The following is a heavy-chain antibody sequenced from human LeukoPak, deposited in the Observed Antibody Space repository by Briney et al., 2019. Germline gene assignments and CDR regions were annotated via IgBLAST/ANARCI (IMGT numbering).Heavy chain of an antibody. CDR3: ARRSGSYDAFDI. V-gene: IGHV3-21*01. CDR2: ISSSSSYI. D-gene: IGHD1-26*01. Sequence: GGSLRLSCAASGFTFSSYSMNWVRQAPGKGLEWVSSISSSSSYIYYADSVKGRFTISRDNAKNSLYLQMNSLRAEDTAVYYCARRSGSYDAFDIWGQGTMVTVSS. CDR1: GFTFSSYS. J-gene: IGHJ3*02.